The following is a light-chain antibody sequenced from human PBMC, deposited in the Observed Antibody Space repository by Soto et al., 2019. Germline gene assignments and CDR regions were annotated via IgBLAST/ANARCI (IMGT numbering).Light chain of an antibody. Sequence: DIQMTQSPSTLSGSLGDRVTITCRASQTISTWLAWYQQIPGGAPKLLIYKASILESGVPSRFSGSGSGTEFTLTITSLQPEDFATYYCQQYDMFGPGTKVDIK. CDR1: QTISTW. V-gene: IGKV1-5*03. CDR2: KAS. CDR3: QQYDM. J-gene: IGKJ1*01.